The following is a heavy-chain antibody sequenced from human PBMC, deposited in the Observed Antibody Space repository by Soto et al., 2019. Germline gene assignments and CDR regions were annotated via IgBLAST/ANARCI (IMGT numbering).Heavy chain of an antibody. Sequence: SETLSLTCAASGGSISSHDYYWSWIRQHPAKGLEWIGYIHNSGVTYYNPSLKSRVTISVDRSKNQFSLKLSSVTAADTAVYYCARIRITMVRGVIRRYYGMDVWGQGTTVTVSS. D-gene: IGHD3-10*01. CDR1: GGSISSHDYY. CDR2: IHNSGVT. CDR3: ARIRITMVRGVIRRYYGMDV. J-gene: IGHJ6*02. V-gene: IGHV4-31*11.